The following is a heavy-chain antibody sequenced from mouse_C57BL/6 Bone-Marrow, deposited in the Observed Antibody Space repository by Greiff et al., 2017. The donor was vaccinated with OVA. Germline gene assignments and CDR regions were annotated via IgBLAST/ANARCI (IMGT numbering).Heavy chain of an antibody. CDR1: GYSITSDY. D-gene: IGHD2-1*01. CDR3: ARGKIYYGNYGAMDY. V-gene: IGHV3-8*01. J-gene: IGHJ4*01. CDR2: ISYSGST. Sequence: EVKLVESGPGLAKPSQTLSLTCSVTGYSITSDYWNWIRKFPGNKLEYMGYISYSGSTYYNPSLKSRISITRDTSKNQYYLQLNSVTTEDTATYYCARGKIYYGNYGAMDYWGQGTSVTVSS.